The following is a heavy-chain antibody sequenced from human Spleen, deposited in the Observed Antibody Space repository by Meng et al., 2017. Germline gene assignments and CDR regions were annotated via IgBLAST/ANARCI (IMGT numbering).Heavy chain of an antibody. V-gene: IGHV6-1*01. CDR1: GGIGSSKSPA. J-gene: IGHJ4*02. CDR2: TDYRPEFYN. D-gene: IGHD1-26*01. Sequence: LQVAGPAQVNPSRALARPCAVSGGIGSSKSPAWNWIRQAPTRGLEWLGSTDYRPEFYNDYTVSVKSPITINPDTSKNQFSLHMNSVTPADTAVYSCARPYWELPYWGQGTLVTVSS. CDR3: ARPYWELPY.